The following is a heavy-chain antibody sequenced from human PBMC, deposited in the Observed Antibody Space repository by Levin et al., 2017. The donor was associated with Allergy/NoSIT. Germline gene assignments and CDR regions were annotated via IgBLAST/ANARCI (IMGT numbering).Heavy chain of an antibody. V-gene: IGHV1-18*01. CDR1: GYTFTSYG. CDR3: AGTYYYDSSGYYDQYYYGMDV. J-gene: IGHJ6*02. D-gene: IGHD3-22*01. Sequence: GASVKVSCKASGYTFTSYGISWVRQAPGQGLEWMGWISAYNGNTNYAQKLQGRVTMTTDTSTSTAYMELRSLRSDDTAVYYCAGTYYYDSSGYYDQYYYGMDVWGQGTTVTVSS. CDR2: ISAYNGNT.